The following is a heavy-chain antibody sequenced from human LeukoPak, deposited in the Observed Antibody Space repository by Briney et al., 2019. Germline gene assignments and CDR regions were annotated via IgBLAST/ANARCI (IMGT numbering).Heavy chain of an antibody. Sequence: GGSLRLSCAASGFTFSSYWMHWVRQAPGKGLVWVSRINSDGSSTSYADSVKGRFTISRDNSKNTLYLQMNSLRAEDTAVYYRARDGYSYGYFAHNWFDPWGQGTLVTVSS. CDR2: INSDGSST. V-gene: IGHV3-74*01. CDR1: GFTFSSYW. D-gene: IGHD5-18*01. J-gene: IGHJ5*02. CDR3: ARDGYSYGYFAHNWFDP.